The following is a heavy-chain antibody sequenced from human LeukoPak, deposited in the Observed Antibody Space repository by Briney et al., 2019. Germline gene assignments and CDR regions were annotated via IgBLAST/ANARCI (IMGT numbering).Heavy chain of an antibody. CDR1: GFTFSSYW. CDR2: IKQDGSEK. D-gene: IGHD6-13*01. V-gene: IGHV3-7*01. CDR3: ARTGRYSSSWYPDY. J-gene: IGHJ4*02. Sequence: GGSLRLSCAASGFTFSSYWMSWVRQAPGKGLEWVANIKQDGSEKYYVDSVKSRFTISRDNAKNSLYLQMNSLRAEDTAVYYCARTGRYSSSWYPDYWGQGTLVTVSS.